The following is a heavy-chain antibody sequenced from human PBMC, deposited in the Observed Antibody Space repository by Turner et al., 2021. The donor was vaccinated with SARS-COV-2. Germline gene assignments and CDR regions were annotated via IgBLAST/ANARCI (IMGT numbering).Heavy chain of an antibody. CDR1: GGPFSSYA. V-gene: IGHV1-69*06. Sequence: QVQLVQSGAEVQTPGSSVKVSCKASGGPFSSYALSWVRQAPGQGLEWMGGIIPILGTVNYAQKFQGRVTITADKSTTTAYMELSSLRSEDTAVYYCARGGITICGVLIIGGYWFDPWGQGTLVTVSS. D-gene: IGHD3-3*01. J-gene: IGHJ5*02. CDR3: ARGGITICGVLIIGGYWFDP. CDR2: IIPILGTV.